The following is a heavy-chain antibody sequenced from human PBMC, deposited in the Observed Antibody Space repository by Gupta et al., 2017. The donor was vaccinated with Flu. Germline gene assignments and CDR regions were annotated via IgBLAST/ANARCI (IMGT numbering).Heavy chain of an antibody. CDR3: ATVTSGC. J-gene: IGHJ4*02. V-gene: IGHV3-74*03. CDR1: GFTFSASY. CDR2: INPDGRST. D-gene: IGHD4-17*01. Sequence: ELHLVESGGGLVESGGSVRLSCAASGFTFSASYLQWIRTVPGKGLVWVSRINPDGRSTTYAESVKGRFTISRDNAKNTLYLQMNSLGDDDTAVYYCATVTSGCWGQGTLVTVSS.